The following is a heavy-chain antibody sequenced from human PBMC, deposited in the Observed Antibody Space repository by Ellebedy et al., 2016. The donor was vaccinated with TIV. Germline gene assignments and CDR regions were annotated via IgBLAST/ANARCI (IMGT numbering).Heavy chain of an antibody. CDR3: ARPFCSSTSCYTPMYYFDS. CDR1: GYTFTSYW. CDR2: IDPSDSYT. J-gene: IGHJ4*02. D-gene: IGHD2-2*02. Sequence: KVSCKASGYTFTSYWISWVRQMPGKGLEGMGRIDPSDSYTNYYPSFEGHVPISADKSSNTVYLQWSSLKASDSAVYYCARPFCSSTSCYTPMYYFDSWGQGTLVTVSS. V-gene: IGHV5-10-1*01.